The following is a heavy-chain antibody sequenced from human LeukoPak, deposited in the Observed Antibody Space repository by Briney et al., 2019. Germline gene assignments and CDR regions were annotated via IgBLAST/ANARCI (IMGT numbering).Heavy chain of an antibody. CDR2: IYYSGST. J-gene: IGHJ4*02. V-gene: IGHV4-30-4*07. D-gene: IGHD6-13*01. Sequence: PSETLSLTCAVSGGSISSGGYSWSWIRQPPGKGLEWIGYIYYSGSTYYNPSLKSRVTISVDTSKNQFSLKLSSVTAADSAVYYCAREFSSWSSYLDHWGQGALVTVSS. CDR1: GGSISSGGYS. CDR3: AREFSSWSSYLDH.